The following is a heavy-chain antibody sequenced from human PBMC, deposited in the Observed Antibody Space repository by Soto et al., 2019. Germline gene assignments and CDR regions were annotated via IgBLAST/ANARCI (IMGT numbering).Heavy chain of an antibody. CDR3: AHMYYYDGRGYDPTSYY. CDR2: VYWNDDK. D-gene: IGHD3-22*01. CDR1: GFSLSSSGMS. V-gene: IGHV2-5*01. J-gene: IGHJ4*02. Sequence: SGPTKVNPTQTLTLTCTFSGFSLSSSGMSVGWFRQAPGTAPEWLSLVYWNDDKRYSPSLKSRLTISRDTSTNHVVLTKTNMDSVDTRTYYCAHMYYYDGRGYDPTSYYWGQGTLVTVSS.